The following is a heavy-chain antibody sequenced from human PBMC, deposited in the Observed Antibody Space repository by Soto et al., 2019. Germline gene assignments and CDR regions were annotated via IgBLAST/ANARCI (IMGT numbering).Heavy chain of an antibody. CDR1: GFTFDDYS. D-gene: IGHD1-20*01. Sequence: EVQLVESGGGLVQPGGSLRLSCAASGFTFDDYSMNWVRQAPGKGLEWVSYIGRTRKYIDYVDSVKGRFTISRDGSKKSVCLQMNSPEDDDTGGDYCARDHNWSFDYWGQGLPVTVSS. J-gene: IGHJ4*02. V-gene: IGHV3-48*02. CDR3: ARDHNWSFDY. CDR2: IGRTRKYI.